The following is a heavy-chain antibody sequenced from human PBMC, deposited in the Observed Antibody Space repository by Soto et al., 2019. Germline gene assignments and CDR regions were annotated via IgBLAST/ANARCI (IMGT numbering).Heavy chain of an antibody. V-gene: IGHV3-13*01. CDR2: IGTAGDT. D-gene: IGHD6-13*01. J-gene: IGHJ5*02. CDR3: ARATSAAGTYWFDP. CDR1: GFTFSSCD. Sequence: GGSLRLSCAASGFTFSSCDMHWVRQATGKGLEWVSAIGTAGDTYYPGSVKGRFTISRENAKNSLYLQMNSLRAEDTAVYYCARATSAAGTYWFDPWGQGTLVTVSS.